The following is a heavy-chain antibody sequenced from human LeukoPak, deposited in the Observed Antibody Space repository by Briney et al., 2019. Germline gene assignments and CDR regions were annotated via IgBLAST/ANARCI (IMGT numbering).Heavy chain of an antibody. CDR2: INPNSGGT. V-gene: IGHV1-2*04. J-gene: IGHJ5*02. D-gene: IGHD2-2*01. Sequence: ASVKVSCKASGYTYTGYYTHWVRQAPGQGLEWMGWINPNSGGTNYAQKFQGWVTLTRDTSISTAYMELSRLRSDDTAVYYCARDKRYCSSTSCQPLDWFDPWGQGTLVTVSS. CDR1: GYTYTGYY. CDR3: ARDKRYCSSTSCQPLDWFDP.